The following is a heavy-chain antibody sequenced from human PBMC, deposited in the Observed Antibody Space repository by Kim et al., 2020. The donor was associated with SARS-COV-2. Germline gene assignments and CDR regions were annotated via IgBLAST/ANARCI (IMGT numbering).Heavy chain of an antibody. CDR3: ARLLAYCGGDCHNLDDY. D-gene: IGHD2-21*02. V-gene: IGHV4-31*02. Sequence: LKSRVTISVDTSKNQFSLKLSSVTAADTAVYYCARLLAYCGGDCHNLDDYWGQGTLVTVSS. J-gene: IGHJ4*02.